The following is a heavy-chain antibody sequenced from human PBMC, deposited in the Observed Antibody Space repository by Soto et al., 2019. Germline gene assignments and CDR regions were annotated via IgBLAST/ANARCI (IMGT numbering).Heavy chain of an antibody. J-gene: IGHJ6*02. CDR2: IRGVSPYT. V-gene: IGHV3-21*01. CDR3: ARDRGYDAHDYYYNAMDV. D-gene: IGHD3-10*01. CDR1: GFTFRTYT. Sequence: GGSLRLSCISSGFTFRTYTMNWVRQAPGKGLEWVSGIRGVSPYTFYAESVKGRFTISRDNAKNSLYLQMNSLRAEDTAVYYCARDRGYDAHDYYYNAMDVWGQGTTVTVSS.